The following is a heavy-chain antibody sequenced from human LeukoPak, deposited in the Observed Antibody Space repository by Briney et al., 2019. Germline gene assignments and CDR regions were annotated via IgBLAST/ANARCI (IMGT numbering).Heavy chain of an antibody. V-gene: IGHV3-23*01. J-gene: IGHJ4*02. CDR1: GGSISSSN. CDR3: AKEGGYSSSWYSDY. CDR2: ISGSGGST. Sequence: GTLSLTCAVSGGSISSSNWWSWVRQAPGKGLEWVSAISGSGGSTYYADSVKGRFTISRDNSKNTLYLQMNSLRAEDTAVYYCAKEGGYSSSWYSDYWGQGTLVTVSS. D-gene: IGHD6-13*01.